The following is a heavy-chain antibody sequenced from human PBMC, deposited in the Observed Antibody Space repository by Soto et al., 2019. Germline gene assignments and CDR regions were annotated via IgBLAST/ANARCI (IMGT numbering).Heavy chain of an antibody. V-gene: IGHV1-69*13. D-gene: IGHD2-21*02. J-gene: IGHJ5*02. CDR1: GGTFSSYA. CDR2: IIPIFGTA. Sequence: GASVKFSCKASGGTFSSYAISWVRQAPGQGLEWMGGIIPIFGTANYAQKFQGRVTITADESTSTAYMELSSLRSEDTAVYYCARARGAYCGGDCYPNWFDPWGQGTLVTVS. CDR3: ARARGAYCGGDCYPNWFDP.